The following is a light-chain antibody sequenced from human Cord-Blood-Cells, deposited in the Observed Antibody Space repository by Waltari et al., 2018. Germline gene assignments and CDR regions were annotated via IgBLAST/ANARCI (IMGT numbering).Light chain of an antibody. CDR1: VLAKKY. V-gene: IGLV3-27*01. CDR2: IDR. Sequence: SYELTHPSSVSVSPGQTARITCSGDVLAKKYARWFQQQPGQAPVLVIYIDRERPSGIPGRLSGTSAGTAVTWTISAAQVEDEADYYCYSAADNNLVFGGGTKLTVL. J-gene: IGLJ3*02. CDR3: YSAADNNLV.